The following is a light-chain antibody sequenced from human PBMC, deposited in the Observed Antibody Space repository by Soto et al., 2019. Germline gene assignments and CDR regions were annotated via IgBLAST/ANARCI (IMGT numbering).Light chain of an antibody. CDR1: TSNIGNNY. CDR3: GTWDSSLSTVV. V-gene: IGLV1-51*01. CDR2: DSD. Sequence: QSVLTQPPSVSAAPGQTVTISCSGSTSNIGNNYVSWYQQLPGTAPKLLIYDSDKRPSGIPDRFSASKSGTSATLGITGLQTGDEADYYCGTWDSSLSTVVFGGGTKLTVL. J-gene: IGLJ2*01.